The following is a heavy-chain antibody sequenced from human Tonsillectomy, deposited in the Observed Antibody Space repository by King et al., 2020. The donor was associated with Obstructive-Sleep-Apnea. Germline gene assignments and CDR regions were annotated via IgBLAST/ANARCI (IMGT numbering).Heavy chain of an antibody. CDR3: ARGRSSSWYGEERTEDVDY. Sequence: VQLQESGPGLVKPSQTLSLTCTVSGGSISSGDYYWSWIRQPPGKGLGWIGYIYYSGSTYYNPSLRVRVTISVCTSKNQFSLQLSAVTAADTAVYYCARGRSSSWYGEERTEDVDYWGQGTLVTVSS. CDR1: GGSISSGDYY. J-gene: IGHJ4*02. CDR2: IYYSGST. D-gene: IGHD6-13*01. V-gene: IGHV4-30-4*01.